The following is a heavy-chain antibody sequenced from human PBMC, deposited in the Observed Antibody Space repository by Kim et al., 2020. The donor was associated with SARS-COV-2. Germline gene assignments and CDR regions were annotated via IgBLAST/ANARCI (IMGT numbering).Heavy chain of an antibody. Sequence: GGSLRLSCAASGFTFSSYDMHWVRQATGKGLEWVSAIGTAGDTYYPGSVKGRFTISRENAKNSLYLQMNSLRAGDTAVYYCARGSWSHYYDSSGYRKSDYYYYGMDVWGQGTTVTVSS. CDR1: GFTFSSYD. J-gene: IGHJ6*02. V-gene: IGHV3-13*01. CDR3: ARGSWSHYYDSSGYRKSDYYYYGMDV. CDR2: IGTAGDT. D-gene: IGHD3-22*01.